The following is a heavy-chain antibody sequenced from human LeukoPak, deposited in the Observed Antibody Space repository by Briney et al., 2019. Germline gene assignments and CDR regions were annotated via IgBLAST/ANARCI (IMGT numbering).Heavy chain of an antibody. Sequence: GESLKISCKGSGYSLTSYWIGWVRQIPGKGLEWMGIIYPGDSDTRYSPSFQGQVTISADKSISTAYLQWSSLKASDTAMYYCARHPITRYYDSSGYSAGGPDYWGQGTLVTVSS. CDR3: ARHPITRYYDSSGYSAGGPDY. CDR1: GYSLTSYW. J-gene: IGHJ4*02. V-gene: IGHV5-51*01. D-gene: IGHD3-22*01. CDR2: IYPGDSDT.